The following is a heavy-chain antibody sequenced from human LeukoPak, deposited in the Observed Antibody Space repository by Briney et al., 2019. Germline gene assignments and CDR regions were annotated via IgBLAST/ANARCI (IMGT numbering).Heavy chain of an antibody. J-gene: IGHJ6*03. D-gene: IGHD2-2*01. CDR2: MYTSGAT. Sequence: SETLSLTCTVSGDSISNYYWSWIRQPAGKGLEWIGLMYTSGATNYNPSLKSRTTMSVDTSKNQLSLRLSSVTAADRAVYYCAREVPAASTSFYYFMDVWGKGTTVTVSS. V-gene: IGHV4-4*07. CDR3: AREVPAASTSFYYFMDV. CDR1: GDSISNYY.